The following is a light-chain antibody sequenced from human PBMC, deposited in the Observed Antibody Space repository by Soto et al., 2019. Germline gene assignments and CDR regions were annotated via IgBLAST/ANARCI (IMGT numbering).Light chain of an antibody. CDR3: QQFVSSVT. J-gene: IGKJ5*01. CDR1: QSVVTNY. Sequence: VLTQSPGTLSLSKGEGATLSCRASQSVVTNYLAWYQQKYGQSPRLLIYGALYRAPGIPDRFSGSGSGTDFTLSISRLEPEDFAVYYCQQFVSSVTFGQGTRLENK. CDR2: GAL. V-gene: IGKV3-20*01.